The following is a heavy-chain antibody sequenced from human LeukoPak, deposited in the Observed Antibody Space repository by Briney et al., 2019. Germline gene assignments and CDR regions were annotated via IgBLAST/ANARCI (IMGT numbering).Heavy chain of an antibody. V-gene: IGHV1-69*04. CDR1: GGTFSSYA. CDR2: IIPILGIA. CDR3: ASTIAAVNYYGMDV. D-gene: IGHD6-13*01. J-gene: IGHJ6*02. Sequence: SVKVSCKASGGTFSSYAISWVRQAPGQGLEWMGRIIPILGIANYAQKFQGRVTITADKSTSTAYMELSSLRSEDTVVYYCASTIAAVNYYGMDVWGQGTTVTVSS.